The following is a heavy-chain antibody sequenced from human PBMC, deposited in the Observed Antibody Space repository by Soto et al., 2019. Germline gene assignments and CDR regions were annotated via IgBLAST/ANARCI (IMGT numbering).Heavy chain of an antibody. CDR3: ARDKITGLFDY. D-gene: IGHD2-8*02. CDR2: INHSGST. Sequence: QVQLQQWGAGLLKPSETLSLTCAVYGGSFSGYYWPWIRQPPGTGLEWIGEINHSGSTNYNPSLKSRVTISVDTSKIQFSLKLTSVTAADTAVYYCARDKITGLFDYWGQGTLVTVSS. V-gene: IGHV4-34*01. J-gene: IGHJ4*02. CDR1: GGSFSGYY.